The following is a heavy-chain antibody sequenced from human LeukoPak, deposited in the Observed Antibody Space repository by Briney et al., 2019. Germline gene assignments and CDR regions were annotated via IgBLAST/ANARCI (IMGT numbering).Heavy chain of an antibody. CDR3: ARDLWYYFDY. D-gene: IGHD2-21*01. Sequence: GGSLRLSCAASGFTVSSDYMSWVRQAPGKGLEWVSVIYSGGSTYYADSVKGRFTISRDNSKNTLYLQMNSLRAEDTAVYYCARDLWYYFDYWGQGTLVTVSS. CDR1: GFTVSSDY. J-gene: IGHJ4*02. CDR2: IYSGGST. V-gene: IGHV3-53*01.